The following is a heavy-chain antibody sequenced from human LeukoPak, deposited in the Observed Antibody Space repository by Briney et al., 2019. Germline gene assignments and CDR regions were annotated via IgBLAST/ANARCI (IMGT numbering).Heavy chain of an antibody. CDR1: GGSISSSSYY. D-gene: IGHD5-12*01. CDR3: ARVPGYRQRQGYMDV. Sequence: SETLSLTCTVSGGSISSSSYYWGWIRQPPGKGLEWIGSIYYSGSTYYNPSLKSRVTISVDTSKNQFSLKLSSVTAADTAVYYCARVPGYRQRQGYMDVWGRGTTVTVSS. V-gene: IGHV4-39*07. CDR2: IYYSGST. J-gene: IGHJ6*03.